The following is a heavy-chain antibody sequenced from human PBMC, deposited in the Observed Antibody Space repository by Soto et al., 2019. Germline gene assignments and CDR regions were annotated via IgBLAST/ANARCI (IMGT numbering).Heavy chain of an antibody. CDR1: GFTFGDYA. V-gene: IGHV3-49*03. J-gene: IGHJ6*02. D-gene: IGHD2-15*01. CDR2: IRSKAYGETT. CDR3: TKYTYTSRYSYFGMDV. Sequence: GGSLRLSCTGSGFTFGDYAMSWSRQAPGKGLEWVGVIRSKAYGETTDYAASVKGRFTIFRDDSKSIAYLQMSSLQTEDSGVYYCTKYTYTSRYSYFGMDVWGHGTTVTVSS.